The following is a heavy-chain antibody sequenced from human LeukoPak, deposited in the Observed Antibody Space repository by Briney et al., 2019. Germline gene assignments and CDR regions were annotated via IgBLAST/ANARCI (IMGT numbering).Heavy chain of an antibody. V-gene: IGHV4-39*01. J-gene: IGHJ3*02. Sequence: KTSETLSLTCTVSGGSISSGSYYWGWIRQPPGKGLEWGGSIYYSGSTYYHPSLKSRVTISVDTSKNQFSLKLSSVTAADTAVYYCARHSGWELQEDAFDIWGQGTMVTVSS. CDR3: ARHSGWELQEDAFDI. CDR1: GGSISSGSYY. CDR2: IYYSGST. D-gene: IGHD1-26*01.